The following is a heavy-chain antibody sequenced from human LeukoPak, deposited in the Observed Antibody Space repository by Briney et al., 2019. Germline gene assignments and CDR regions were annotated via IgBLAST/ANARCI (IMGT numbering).Heavy chain of an antibody. Sequence: SETLSLTCTVSGGSISSGGYYWTWIRQTPGKGLEWIGEINHSGNTNYNPSLQSRVTISLDTSTNQFSLKLTSVTAADTAVYYCARGLSDVYWGQGTLVTVSS. CDR2: INHSGNT. J-gene: IGHJ4*02. CDR1: GGSISSGGYY. V-gene: IGHV4-39*07. CDR3: ARGLSDVY.